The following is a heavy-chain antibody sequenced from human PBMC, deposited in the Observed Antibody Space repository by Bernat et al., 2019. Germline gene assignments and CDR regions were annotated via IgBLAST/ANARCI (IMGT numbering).Heavy chain of an antibody. CDR1: GYTFTGYY. D-gene: IGHD3-10*01. V-gene: IGHV1-2*02. Sequence: QVQLVQSGAEVKKPGASVKVSCKASGYTFTGYYMLWVRQAPGQGLEWMGWINPNSGGTNYGQKFEGKVSIGRKTSDSIAYVRQRRLRSEHTDVDCGERDHIRMVRGQLGYWGQGTLVTVSS. J-gene: IGHJ4*02. CDR2: INPNSGGT. CDR3: ERDHIRMVRGQLGY.